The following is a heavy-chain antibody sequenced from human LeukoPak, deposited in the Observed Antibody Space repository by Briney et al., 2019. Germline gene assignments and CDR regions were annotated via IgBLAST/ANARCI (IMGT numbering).Heavy chain of an antibody. CDR3: AELGITMIGGV. D-gene: IGHD3-10*02. CDR1: GFTFDDYA. J-gene: IGHJ6*04. CDR2: ISSSGSTI. V-gene: IGHV3-48*03. Sequence: QTGRSLRLSCAASGFTFDDYAMHWVRQAPGKGLEWVSYISSSGSTIYYVDSVKGRFTISRDNAKNSLYLQMNSLRAEDTAVYYCAELGITMIGGVWGKGTTVTISS.